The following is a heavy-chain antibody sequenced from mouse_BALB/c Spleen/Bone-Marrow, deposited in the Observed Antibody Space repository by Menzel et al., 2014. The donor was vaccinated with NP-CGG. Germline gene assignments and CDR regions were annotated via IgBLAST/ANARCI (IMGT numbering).Heavy chain of an antibody. D-gene: IGHD2-1*01. CDR1: GFNIKDTY. J-gene: IGHJ4*01. Sequence: EVQLQQSGAELVKPGASVKLSCTASGFNIKDTYMHWVKQRPEQGLEWIGRIDPANGNTKYDPTFQGKATITADTSSNTAYLQLSSLTSEDTAVYYCARYGNYCYAMDYWGQGTSVTVSS. V-gene: IGHV14-3*02. CDR3: ARYGNYCYAMDY. CDR2: IDPANGNT.